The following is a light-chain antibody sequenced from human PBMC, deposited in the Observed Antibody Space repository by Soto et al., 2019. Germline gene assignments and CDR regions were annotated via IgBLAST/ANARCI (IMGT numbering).Light chain of an antibody. V-gene: IGLV2-8*01. Sequence: QSALTQPHSASGSPGQSVTISCTGTSSDVGGYNYVSWYQQHPGKAPKLMISEVSKRPSGVPDRFSGSKSGNTASLTVSGLQAEYEADYYCSSFAGNNNLVFGGGTKLTAL. CDR2: EVS. J-gene: IGLJ2*01. CDR3: SSFAGNNNLV. CDR1: SSDVGGYNY.